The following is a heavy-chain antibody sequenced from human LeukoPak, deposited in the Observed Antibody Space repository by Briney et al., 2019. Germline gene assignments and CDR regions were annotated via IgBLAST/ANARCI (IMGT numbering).Heavy chain of an antibody. J-gene: IGHJ4*02. CDR2: IYYSGST. CDR1: GGSISSSSYY. Sequence: RSSETLSLTCTVSGGSISSSSYYWGWIRQPPGKGLEWIGSIYYSGSTYYNPSLKSRVTISVDTSKNQFSLKLSSVTAADTAVYYCARVNYYGSGSYYNSFDYWGQGTLVTVSS. CDR3: ARVNYYGSGSYYNSFDY. D-gene: IGHD3-10*01. V-gene: IGHV4-39*01.